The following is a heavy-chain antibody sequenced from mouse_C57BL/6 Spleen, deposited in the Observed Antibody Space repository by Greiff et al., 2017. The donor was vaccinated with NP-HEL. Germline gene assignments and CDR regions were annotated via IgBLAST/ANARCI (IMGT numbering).Heavy chain of an antibody. CDR2: ISDGGSYT. V-gene: IGHV5-4*01. CDR1: GFTFSSYA. J-gene: IGHJ3*01. Sequence: EVQVVESGGGLVKPGGSLKLSCAASGFTFSSYAMSWVRQTPEKRLEWVATISDGGSYTYYPDNVKGRFTISRDNAKNNLYLQMSHLKSEDTAMYYCAREDPWFAYWGQGTLVTVSA. CDR3: AREDPWFAY.